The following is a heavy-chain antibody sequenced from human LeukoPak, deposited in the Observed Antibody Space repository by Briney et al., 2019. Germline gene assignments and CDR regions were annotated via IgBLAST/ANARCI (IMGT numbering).Heavy chain of an antibody. CDR2: INLDGTEE. CDR3: ASGRHDSLT. V-gene: IGHV3-7*01. D-gene: IGHD3-16*01. CDR1: GFVFSTYW. Sequence: GGSLRLSCAASGFVFSTYWMTWVRQAPGKGLEWVANINLDGTEEHYVDSSLKGRFTISRDNAKNSLYLQMTSLRVEDTAVYYCASGRHDSLTWGKGPLVTVSP. J-gene: IGHJ5*02.